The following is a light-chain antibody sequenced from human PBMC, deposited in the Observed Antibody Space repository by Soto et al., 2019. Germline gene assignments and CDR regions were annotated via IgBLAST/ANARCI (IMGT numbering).Light chain of an antibody. CDR1: QSIGPY. V-gene: IGKV1-39*01. CDR3: QQSYSTLWT. CDR2: TAS. Sequence: DIQMTQSPSSLSASVGDRVTITCRASQSIGPYLNWYQQKPGRAPKLLIYTASSLHTGVPSSFSGSGSGTDFTLTINSLQPEDFAAYYCQQSYSTLWTFGQGTKVEIK. J-gene: IGKJ1*01.